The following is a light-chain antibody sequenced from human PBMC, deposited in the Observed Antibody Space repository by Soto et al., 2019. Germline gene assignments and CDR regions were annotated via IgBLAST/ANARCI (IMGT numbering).Light chain of an antibody. Sequence: EIVMTQSPATLSLSPGERATLSCRASQSVTSGYLAWYQQQPNQAPRLLIYGASYRATGIPDRFSGGGSGTDFTLTISRLEPEDFAVYYCQHYSSSPPAITFGQGTRLEI. V-gene: IGKV3-20*01. J-gene: IGKJ5*01. CDR2: GAS. CDR1: QSVTSGY. CDR3: QHYSSSPPAIT.